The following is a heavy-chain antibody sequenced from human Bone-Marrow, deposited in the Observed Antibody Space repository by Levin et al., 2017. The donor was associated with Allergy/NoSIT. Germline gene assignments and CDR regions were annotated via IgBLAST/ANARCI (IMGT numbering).Heavy chain of an antibody. J-gene: IGHJ6*02. Sequence: ASVKVSCRASGYSFTKYDINWVRQAPGQGLEWVGWVNPDSLAAGYARNFQGRVTMTRSTAKSTVYLELGSLRFDDTAVYYCVRQVNGFDVWGQGTTVIVSS. CDR3: VRQVNGFDV. CDR1: GYSFTKYD. V-gene: IGHV1-8*01. D-gene: IGHD2-8*01. CDR2: VNPDSLAA.